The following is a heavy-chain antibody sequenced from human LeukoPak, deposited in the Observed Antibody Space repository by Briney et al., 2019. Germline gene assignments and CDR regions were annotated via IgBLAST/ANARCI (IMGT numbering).Heavy chain of an antibody. D-gene: IGHD6-19*01. CDR1: GFTFNSYA. CDR2: ISESGAET. V-gene: IGHV3-23*01. J-gene: IGHJ5*02. Sequence: GGSLRLSCAATGFTFNSYAMSWVRQAPGKGLEWVSGISESGAETYYADSVKGRFTISRDNSKNTLNLQMNSLRAEDTAVYYCAKGGRWKGGIAYSWFDPWGQGTLVTVSS. CDR3: AKGGRWKGGIAYSWFDP.